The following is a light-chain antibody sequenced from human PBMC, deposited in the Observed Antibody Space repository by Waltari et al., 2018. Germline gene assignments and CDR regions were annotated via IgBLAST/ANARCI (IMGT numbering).Light chain of an antibody. J-gene: IGKJ1*01. CDR2: WAS. Sequence: DIVMTQSPASLAVSLGERDTIHCKSSQSVLSSNKNYLAWYQQRPGQPPNLLIYWASTRESGVPDRFSGSGSGTDFTLTISSLQAEDVAVYYCHQYHSSPWTFGQGTKVEIK. V-gene: IGKV4-1*01. CDR3: HQYHSSPWT. CDR1: QSVLSSNKNY.